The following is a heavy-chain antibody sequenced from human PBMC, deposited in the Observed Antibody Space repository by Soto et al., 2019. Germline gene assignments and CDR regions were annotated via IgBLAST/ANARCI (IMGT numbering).Heavy chain of an antibody. D-gene: IGHD4-17*01. CDR3: ARIVAGGDYGAPYRSGWFDP. CDR2: IDWDDDK. Sequence: SGPTLVNPTQTLTLTCTFSGFSLSTSGMCVSWIRQPPGKALEWLARIDWDDDKYYSTSLKTRLTISKDTSKNQVVLTMTNMDPVDTATYYCARIVAGGDYGAPYRSGWFDPWGQGTLVTVSS. J-gene: IGHJ5*02. CDR1: GFSLSTSGMC. V-gene: IGHV2-70*11.